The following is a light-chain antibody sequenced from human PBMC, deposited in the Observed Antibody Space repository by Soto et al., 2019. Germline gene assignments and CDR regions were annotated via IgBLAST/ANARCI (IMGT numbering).Light chain of an antibody. CDR1: SSDVGAYNF. Sequence: QSALSQPASVCGSPGQSVTISCTGTSSDVGAYNFVSWHQQHPGKAPKLMIYNVYDRPSGISYRFSGFKSGNTASLTISGLQGEDEADYYCSAYTVSRTYVFGTGTKVTVL. J-gene: IGLJ1*01. CDR3: SAYTVSRTYV. CDR2: NVY. V-gene: IGLV2-14*03.